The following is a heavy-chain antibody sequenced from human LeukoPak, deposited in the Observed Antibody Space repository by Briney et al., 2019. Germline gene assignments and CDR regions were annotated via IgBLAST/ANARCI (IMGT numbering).Heavy chain of an antibody. J-gene: IGHJ4*02. D-gene: IGHD2-2*01. CDR3: ARRYCSSTSCGYFDY. CDR2: IYPGDSDT. V-gene: IGHV5-51*01. Sequence: GESLKISCKGSGYSFTSYWIGWVRQMPGKGLEWMGIIYPGDSDTRYSPSFQGQVTISADKSISTAYLQWSSLKASDTAVYYCARRYCSSTSCGYFDYWGQGTLVTVSS. CDR1: GYSFTSYW.